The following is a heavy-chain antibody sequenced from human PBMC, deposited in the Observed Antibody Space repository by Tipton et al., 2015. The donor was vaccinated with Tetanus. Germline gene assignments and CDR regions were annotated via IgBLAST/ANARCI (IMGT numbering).Heavy chain of an antibody. V-gene: IGHV3-23*01. J-gene: IGHJ4*02. D-gene: IGHD2-21*02. CDR3: ASPSIVVVTAIRSY. CDR1: GFTFSSYA. CDR2: ISGSGGST. Sequence: SLRLSCAASGFTFSSYAMSWVRQAPGKGLEWVSAISGSGGSTYYADSVKGRFTISRDNSKNTLYLQMNSLRAEDTAVYYCASPSIVVVTAIRSYWGQGTLVTVSS.